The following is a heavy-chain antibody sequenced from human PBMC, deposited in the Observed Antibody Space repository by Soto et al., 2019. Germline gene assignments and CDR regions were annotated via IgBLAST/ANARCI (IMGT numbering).Heavy chain of an antibody. CDR3: ATLWGQD. V-gene: IGHV4-39*01. D-gene: IGHD3-10*01. Sequence: QLQLQESGPGLVKPSETLSLTCTVSGGSISSSSYYWGWIRQPPGKWLEWIGRLYYSGSTYYNPSLKSRVTRSVDTSKNQFALKLSSVTAADTAVYYCATLWGQDWGQGTLVTVSS. CDR1: GGSISSSSYY. CDR2: LYYSGST. J-gene: IGHJ4*02.